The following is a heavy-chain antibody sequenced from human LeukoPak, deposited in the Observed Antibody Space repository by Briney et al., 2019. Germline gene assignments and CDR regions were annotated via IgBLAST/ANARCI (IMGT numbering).Heavy chain of an antibody. CDR3: ARGPLLYDFWSGSFDF. V-gene: IGHV3-53*01. Sequence: PGGSLRLSCAASGFTVSSNYMSWVRQAPGKGLEWVSVIYSGGSTYYADSVKGRFTISRDNSKNTLYLQMNSLRAEDTAVYYCARGPLLYDFWSGSFDFWGQGILITFSS. D-gene: IGHD3-3*01. J-gene: IGHJ4*02. CDR1: GFTVSSNY. CDR2: IYSGGST.